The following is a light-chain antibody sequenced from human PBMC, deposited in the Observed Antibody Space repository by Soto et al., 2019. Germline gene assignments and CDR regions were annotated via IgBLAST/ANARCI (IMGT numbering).Light chain of an antibody. CDR3: QHYGSSPWT. CDR1: QTVGSTY. V-gene: IGKV3D-20*01. CDR2: DAS. J-gene: IGKJ1*01. Sequence: EIVLTQSPATLSLSPGERATLSCGASQTVGSTYLAWYQQKPGLAPRLLIYDASSRATGTPDRFSGSGSGTDFTLTISRLEPEDFAVYYCQHYGSSPWTFGQGTKVEIK.